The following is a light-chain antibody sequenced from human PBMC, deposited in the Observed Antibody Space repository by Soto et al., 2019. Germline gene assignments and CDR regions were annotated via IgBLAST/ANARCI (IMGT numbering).Light chain of an antibody. J-gene: IGKJ5*01. CDR3: QQRTRWPMT. V-gene: IGKV3D-11*02. CDR1: PSVTNF. CDR2: GAF. Sequence: EIVLTQGPATLYLSPGERATLTCRASPSVTNFLAWYQQKPGQAPRLLIYGAFNRATGIPAMFSGSGAGTDFTLTISSLEPEDSAVYYCQQRTRWPMTFGQGTRLEIK.